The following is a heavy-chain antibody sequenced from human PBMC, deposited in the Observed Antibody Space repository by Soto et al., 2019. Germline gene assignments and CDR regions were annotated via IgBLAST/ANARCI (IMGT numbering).Heavy chain of an antibody. CDR1: GFTFGDYA. J-gene: IGHJ6*02. D-gene: IGHD6-13*01. Sequence: LRLSCTASGFTFGDYAMSWVRQAPGKGLEWVGFIRSKAYGGTTEYAASVKGRFTISRDDSKSIAYLQMNSLKTEDTAVYYCTRDPAYXSSWHKTPNYYYYGMDVWGQGTTVTVSS. CDR3: TRDPAYXSSWHKTPNYYYYGMDV. CDR2: IRSKAYGGTT. V-gene: IGHV3-49*04.